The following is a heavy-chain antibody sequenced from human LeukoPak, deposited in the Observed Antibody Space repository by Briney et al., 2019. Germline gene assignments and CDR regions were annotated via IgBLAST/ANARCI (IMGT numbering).Heavy chain of an antibody. CDR1: GFTFSSYW. D-gene: IGHD2-21*02. J-gene: IGHJ3*02. CDR2: ISYDGSNK. CDR3: ARDSGYCGGDCYSGGDACDI. Sequence: GGSLRLSCAASGFTFSSYWMHWVRQAPGKGLEWVAVISYDGSNKYYADSVKGRFTISRDNSKNTLYLQMNSLRAEDTAVYYCARDSGYCGGDCYSGGDACDIWGQGTMVTVSS. V-gene: IGHV3-30*03.